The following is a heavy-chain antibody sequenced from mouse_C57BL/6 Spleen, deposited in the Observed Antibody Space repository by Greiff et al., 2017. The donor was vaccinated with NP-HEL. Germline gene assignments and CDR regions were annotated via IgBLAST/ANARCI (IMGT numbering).Heavy chain of an antibody. CDR2: IDPEDGDT. V-gene: IGHV14-1*01. J-gene: IGHJ3*01. CDR3: TTQCITTVVAEAY. Sequence: VQLQQSGAELVRPGASVKLSCTASGFNIKDYYMHWVKQRPEQGLEWIGRIDPEDGDTEYAPKFQGKATMTADTSSNTAYLQLSSLTSEDTAVYYCTTQCITTVVAEAYWGQGTLVTVSA. D-gene: IGHD1-1*01. CDR1: GFNIKDYY.